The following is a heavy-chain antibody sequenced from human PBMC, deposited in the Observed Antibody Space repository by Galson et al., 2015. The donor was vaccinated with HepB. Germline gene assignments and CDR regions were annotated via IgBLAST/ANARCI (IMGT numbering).Heavy chain of an antibody. CDR3: AKESVAASNFDY. CDR2: ISGSGGST. Sequence: SLRLSCAASGFTFSSYAMSWVRQAPGRGLEWVSAISGSGGSTYYADSVKGRFTISRDNSKNTLYLQMNSLRAEDTAVYYCAKESVAASNFDYWGQGTLVTVSS. D-gene: IGHD2-15*01. J-gene: IGHJ4*02. CDR1: GFTFSSYA. V-gene: IGHV3-23*01.